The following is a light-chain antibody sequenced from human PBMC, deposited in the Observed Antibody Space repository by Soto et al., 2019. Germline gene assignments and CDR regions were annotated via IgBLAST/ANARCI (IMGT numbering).Light chain of an antibody. CDR3: QQYYSTPRT. V-gene: IGKV4-1*01. Sequence: DIVMTQSPDSLAVSLGERATINCKSSQSVLYSSNNKNYLAWYQQKPGQPPKLLIYWASTRESGVTDRFSGSESGTDFTLTISSLQAEDVAVYYCQQYYSTPRTFGQGTKLEIK. J-gene: IGKJ2*01. CDR1: QSVLYSSNNKNY. CDR2: WAS.